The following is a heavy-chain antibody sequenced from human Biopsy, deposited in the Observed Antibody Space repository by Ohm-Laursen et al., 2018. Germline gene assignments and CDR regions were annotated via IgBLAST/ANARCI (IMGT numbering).Heavy chain of an antibody. CDR1: GKTFSDYQ. J-gene: IGHJ4*02. V-gene: IGHV4-34*08. Sequence: SETLSFTCSVFGKTFSDYQWSWIRQPPGQGLEWIGQINQAGTTNYNPSLKSRVSISADASKYEFSLRLTSMTAADTAVYLCGNEVHGRDYWGLGAQVTVSS. D-gene: IGHD2-15*01. CDR3: GNEVHGRDY. CDR2: INQAGTT.